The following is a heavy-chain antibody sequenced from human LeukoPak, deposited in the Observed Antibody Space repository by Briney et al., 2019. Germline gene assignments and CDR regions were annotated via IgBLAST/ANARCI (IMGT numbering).Heavy chain of an antibody. CDR1: GYTFTSYG. Sequence: ASVKVSCKASGYTFTSYGISWVRQAPGQGLEWMGWISAYNGNTNYAQKLQGRVTMTTDTSTSTAYMELRSLRSDDTAVYYCARETLADCSSTSCYIPYFDYWGQGTLVTVSS. D-gene: IGHD2-2*02. CDR3: ARETLADCSSTSCYIPYFDY. J-gene: IGHJ4*02. CDR2: ISAYNGNT. V-gene: IGHV1-18*01.